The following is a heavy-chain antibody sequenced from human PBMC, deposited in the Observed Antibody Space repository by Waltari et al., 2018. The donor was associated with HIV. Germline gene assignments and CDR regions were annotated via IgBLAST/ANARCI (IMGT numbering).Heavy chain of an antibody. Sequence: QVQLVESGGGVVQPGRSLRLSCAASGFPFSSHGRHWVRQAPGKGLEWVAVISYDGSNKFYADSVKGRFTISRDNSKNTLYLQMNSLRAEDTAVYYCAKELYTGTYYYYGMDVWGQGTTVTVSS. D-gene: IGHD1-26*01. CDR3: AKELYTGTYYYYGMDV. J-gene: IGHJ6*02. CDR1: GFPFSSHG. V-gene: IGHV3-30*18. CDR2: ISYDGSNK.